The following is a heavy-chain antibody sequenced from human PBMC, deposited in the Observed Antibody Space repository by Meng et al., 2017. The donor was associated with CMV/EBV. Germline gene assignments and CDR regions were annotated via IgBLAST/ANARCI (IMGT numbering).Heavy chain of an antibody. Sequence: QVQLQQGGAGLLKPPETRSLPCAVYGGSFSGYYWSWIRQPPGKGLEWIGEINHSGSTNYNPSLKSRVTISVDTSKNQFSLKLSSVTAADTAVYYCARGGNWFDPWGQAPWSPSPQ. J-gene: IGHJ5*02. V-gene: IGHV4-34*01. CDR2: INHSGST. CDR1: GGSFSGYY. CDR3: ARGGNWFDP.